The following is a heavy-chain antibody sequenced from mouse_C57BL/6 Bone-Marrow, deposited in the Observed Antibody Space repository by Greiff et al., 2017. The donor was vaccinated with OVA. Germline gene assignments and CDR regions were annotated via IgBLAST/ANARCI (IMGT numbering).Heavy chain of an antibody. CDR3: ARHYPFAY. CDR2: IYPGDGAT. D-gene: IGHD5-5*01. CDR1: GYAFSSSW. J-gene: IGHJ3*01. Sequence: VQLQQSGPELVKPGASVKISCKASGYAFSSSWMNWVKQRPGKGLEWIGRIYPGDGATNYNGKFKGKATLTAYKSSSTSDLQLSSLTSEDSAVYFCARHYPFAYWGQGTLVTVSA. V-gene: IGHV1-82*01.